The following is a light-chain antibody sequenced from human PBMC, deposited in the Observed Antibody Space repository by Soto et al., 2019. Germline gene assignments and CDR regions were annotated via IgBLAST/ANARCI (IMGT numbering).Light chain of an antibody. V-gene: IGKV1-12*01. CDR3: QQYYISPLT. CDR1: QGISSW. Sequence: DIQMTQSPSSVSASVGDRVTITCRARQGISSWLAWYQQTPGKAPRLLIYGASSLQSGVPSRFSGSGSGTDFTLTISSLQAEDVAVYYCQQYYISPLTFGGGTRLEI. CDR2: GAS. J-gene: IGKJ5*01.